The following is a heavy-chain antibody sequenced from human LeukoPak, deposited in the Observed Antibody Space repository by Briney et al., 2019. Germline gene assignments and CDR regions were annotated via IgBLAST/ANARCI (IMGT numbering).Heavy chain of an antibody. V-gene: IGHV1-8*01. D-gene: IGHD3-16*01. J-gene: IGHJ3*02. CDR2: MNPNSGNT. Sequence: ASVKVSCKASGYTFTSYDINWVRQATGQGLEWMGWMNPNSGNTGYAQKFQGRVTMTRNTSISTAYMELSSLGSEDRAVYYCARPYPRLDDAFDIWGEGTMVTVSS. CDR3: ARPYPRLDDAFDI. CDR1: GYTFTSYD.